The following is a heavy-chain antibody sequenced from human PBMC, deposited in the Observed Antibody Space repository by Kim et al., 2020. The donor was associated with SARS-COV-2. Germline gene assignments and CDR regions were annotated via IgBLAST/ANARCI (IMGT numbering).Heavy chain of an antibody. V-gene: IGHV1-8*01. D-gene: IGHD3-3*01. CDR1: GYTFTSYD. Sequence: ASVKVSCKASGYTFTSYDINWVRQATGQGLEWMGWMNPNSGNTGYAQKFQGRVTMTRNTSISTAYMELSSLRSEDTAVYYCARVGAWDYDFWSGYYPSYYYYGMDVWGQGTTVTVSS. J-gene: IGHJ6*02. CDR3: ARVGAWDYDFWSGYYPSYYYYGMDV. CDR2: MNPNSGNT.